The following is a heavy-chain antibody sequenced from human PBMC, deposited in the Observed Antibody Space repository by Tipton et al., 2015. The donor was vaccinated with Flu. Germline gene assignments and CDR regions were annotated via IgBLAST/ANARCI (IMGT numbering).Heavy chain of an antibody. CDR2: IYYSGST. CDR1: GGSISSYY. V-gene: IGHV4-59*01. J-gene: IGHJ4*02. Sequence: TLSLTCTVSGGSISSYYWSWIRQPPGKGLEWIGYIYYSGSTNYNPSLKSRVTISVDTSKNQFSLKLSSVTAADTAVYYCARVVRKVDIVATILFDYWGQGTLVTVSS. D-gene: IGHD5-12*01. CDR3: ARVVRKVDIVATILFDY.